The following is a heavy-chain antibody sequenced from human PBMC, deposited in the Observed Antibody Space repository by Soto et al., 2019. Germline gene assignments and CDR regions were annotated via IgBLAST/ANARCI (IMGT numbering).Heavy chain of an antibody. CDR3: HRPDYIGPRSGAFVDY. J-gene: IGHJ4*02. V-gene: IGHV3-23*01. CDR2: ISGSGGST. D-gene: IGHD6-25*01. CDR1: GFTFSSYA. Sequence: PGGSLRLSCAASGFTFSSYAMSWVRQAPGKGLEWVSAISGSGGSTYYADSVKGRFTISRDNSKNTLYLQMNSLRAEDTAVYYCHRPDYIGPRSGAFVDYWGQGTQVTGSS.